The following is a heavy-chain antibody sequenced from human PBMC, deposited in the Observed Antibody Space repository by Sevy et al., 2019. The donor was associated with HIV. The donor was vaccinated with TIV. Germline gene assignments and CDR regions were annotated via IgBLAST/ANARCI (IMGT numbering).Heavy chain of an antibody. D-gene: IGHD3-22*01. J-gene: IGHJ5*02. V-gene: IGHV4-59*01. Sequence: SETLSLTCTVSGDSISNYFWSWIRQPPGKELEWIGYIYNSGSTNYNPSLKSRVTISVDTSKNQSSLRLNSVTAADTAVYYCARDYYDNRPRGFDPWGQGTLVTVSS. CDR2: IYNSGST. CDR1: GDSISNYF. CDR3: ARDYYDNRPRGFDP.